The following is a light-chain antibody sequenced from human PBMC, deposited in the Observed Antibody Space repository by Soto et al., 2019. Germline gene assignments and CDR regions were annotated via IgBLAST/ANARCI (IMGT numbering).Light chain of an antibody. V-gene: IGKV1-5*01. CDR2: DAS. J-gene: IGKJ5*01. Sequence: IQMTQSPSTLSASVGDRVTITCRASQSISSWLAWYQQKPGKAPKLLIYDASSLESGVPSRFSGSGSGTEFTLTISGLQPDDFATYYCQQYNSYSTITFGQGTRLEIK. CDR3: QQYNSYSTIT. CDR1: QSISSW.